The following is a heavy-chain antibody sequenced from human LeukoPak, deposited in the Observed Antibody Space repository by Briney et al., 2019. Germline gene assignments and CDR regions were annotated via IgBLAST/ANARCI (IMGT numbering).Heavy chain of an antibody. Sequence: SETLSLTCTVSGGSISSSSYYWGWIRQPPGKGLEWIGSIYYSGSTYYNPSHKSRVTISVDTSKNQFSLKLSSVTAADTAVYYCARVDTAMVKAFDIWGQGTMVTVSS. CDR2: IYYSGST. D-gene: IGHD5-18*01. CDR1: GGSISSSSYY. V-gene: IGHV4-39*07. J-gene: IGHJ3*02. CDR3: ARVDTAMVKAFDI.